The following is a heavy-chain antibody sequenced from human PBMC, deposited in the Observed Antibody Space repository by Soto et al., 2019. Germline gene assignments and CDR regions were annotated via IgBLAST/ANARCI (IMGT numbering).Heavy chain of an antibody. Sequence: PGGSLRLSCVVSGFTVSSTNYMSWVRQAPGKGLEWVSVIYSGGTTYYADSVKGRFTISRDNSKNTLYLQMNSLRAEDTAVYYCAKPPFYGSQFDYWGQGTLVTVSS. CDR2: IYSGGTT. V-gene: IGHV3-53*01. J-gene: IGHJ4*02. D-gene: IGHD4-17*01. CDR3: AKPPFYGSQFDY. CDR1: GFTVSSTNY.